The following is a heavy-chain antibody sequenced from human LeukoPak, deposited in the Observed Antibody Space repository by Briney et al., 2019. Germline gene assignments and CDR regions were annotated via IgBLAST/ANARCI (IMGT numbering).Heavy chain of an antibody. D-gene: IGHD1-26*01. CDR2: INSDGSST. V-gene: IGHV3-74*01. Sequence: PGGSLRLSCAASGFTLSSYWMHWVRHAPGKVLVWVSRINSDGSSTSYADSVKGRSTISRDNAKNTLYLQMNSLRAEDTAVYYCATPRGSGSYLAFDYWGQGTLVTVSS. CDR1: GFTLSSYW. CDR3: ATPRGSGSYLAFDY. J-gene: IGHJ4*02.